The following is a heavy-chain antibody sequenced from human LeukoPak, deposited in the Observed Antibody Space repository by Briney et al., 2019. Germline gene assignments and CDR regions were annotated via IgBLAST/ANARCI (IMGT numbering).Heavy chain of an antibody. V-gene: IGHV3-33*01. D-gene: IGHD4-17*01. CDR1: GFTFSSYV. CDR2: IWYDGSNK. J-gene: IGHJ4*02. CDR3: ARLDYGDGGDY. Sequence: PGGSLRLSCAASGFTFSSYVMHWVRQAPGKGLEWVAVIWYDGSNKYYADSVKGRLTISRDNSKNTLYLQMNSLRAEDTAVYYCARLDYGDGGDYWGQGTLVTVSS.